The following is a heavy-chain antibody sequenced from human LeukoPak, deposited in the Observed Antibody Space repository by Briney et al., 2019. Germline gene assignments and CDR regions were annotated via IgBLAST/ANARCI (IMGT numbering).Heavy chain of an antibody. CDR2: ISYSGGST. J-gene: IGHJ4*02. Sequence: PGGSLRLSCAASGFTFTTSATSWVRQAPGKGLEWVSGISYSGGSTNYADSVKGRFTISRDNSKYTLYLQMNSLRADDTATYYCAKDLVSIWGQGTLVTVSS. CDR1: GFTFTTSA. D-gene: IGHD6-6*01. CDR3: AKDLVSI. V-gene: IGHV3-23*01.